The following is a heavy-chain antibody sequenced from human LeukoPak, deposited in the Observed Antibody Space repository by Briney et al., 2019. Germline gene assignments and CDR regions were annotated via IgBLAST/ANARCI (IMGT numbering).Heavy chain of an antibody. V-gene: IGHV3-53*01. J-gene: IGHJ4*02. CDR3: ATSSGGYGDSGLDY. CDR1: GFTVRSNH. CDR2: IYTSDST. D-gene: IGHD4-17*01. Sequence: PRGSLRLSCAASGFTVRSNHMSWVRQAPGKGLEWVSIIYTSDSTYYAASVKGRITISRDNSKNTLYLQMNSLRAEDTAVYYCATSSGGYGDSGLDYWGQGTLVTVSS.